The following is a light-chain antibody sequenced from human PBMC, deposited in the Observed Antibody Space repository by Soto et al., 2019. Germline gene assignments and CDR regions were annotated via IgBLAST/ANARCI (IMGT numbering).Light chain of an antibody. CDR1: NSNLGAGYD. V-gene: IGLV1-47*02. CDR3: AAWSGSLSGLV. Sequence: QSVLTQPPSVSGAPGQRVTISCTGNNSNLGAGYDVHWYQQVPGTAPKLLLYSNDQRPSGVADRFSGSKSGTSASLAISGLRSEDEADYYCAAWSGSLSGLVFGGGTKLTVL. J-gene: IGLJ3*02. CDR2: SND.